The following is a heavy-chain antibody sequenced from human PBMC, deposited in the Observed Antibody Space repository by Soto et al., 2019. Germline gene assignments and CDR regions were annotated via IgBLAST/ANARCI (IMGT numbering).Heavy chain of an antibody. J-gene: IGHJ5*02. V-gene: IGHV4-34*01. CDR1: GGSFSGYY. CDR2: INHSGST. CDR3: ARVKELAARPNWFDP. D-gene: IGHD6-6*01. Sequence: SETLSLTCAVYGGSFSGYYWSWIRQPPGKGLEWIGEINHSGSTNPSLKSRVTISVDTSKNQFSLKLSSVTAADTAVYYCARVKELAARPNWFDPWGQGTLVTVSS.